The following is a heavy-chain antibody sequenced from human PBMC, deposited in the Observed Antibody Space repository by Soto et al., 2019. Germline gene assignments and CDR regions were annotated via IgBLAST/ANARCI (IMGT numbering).Heavy chain of an antibody. CDR3: ARGTPVWFDP. CDR1: GYIFTSYA. Sequence: QVQNVQSGAEEKKPGASVKVSCKASGYIFTSYAMHWVRQAPGQRLEWMGWINAGNGNTKYSQKFQGRVTITRDTSASTAYMELSSLRPEDTAVYYCARGTPVWFDPWGQGTLVTVSS. J-gene: IGHJ5*02. D-gene: IGHD3-10*01. CDR2: INAGNGNT. V-gene: IGHV1-3*05.